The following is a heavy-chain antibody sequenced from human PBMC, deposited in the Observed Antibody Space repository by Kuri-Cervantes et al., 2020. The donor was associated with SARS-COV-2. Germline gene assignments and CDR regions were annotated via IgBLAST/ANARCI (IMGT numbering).Heavy chain of an antibody. J-gene: IGHJ4*02. D-gene: IGHD6-19*01. Sequence: GGSLRLSCTASGFTFGDYAMSWFRQAPGKGLEWVGFIRSKAYGGTTEYAASVKGRFTISRDDPKSIAYLQMNSLKTEDTAVYYCTTDIEQWLARGVDYWGQGTLVTVSS. CDR3: TTDIEQWLARGVDY. V-gene: IGHV3-49*03. CDR1: GFTFGDYA. CDR2: IRSKAYGGTT.